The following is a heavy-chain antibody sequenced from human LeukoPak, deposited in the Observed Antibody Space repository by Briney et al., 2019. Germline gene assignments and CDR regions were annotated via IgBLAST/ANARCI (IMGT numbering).Heavy chain of an antibody. D-gene: IGHD6-13*01. Sequence: GGSLRLSCAASGFTFSSYSMSWVRQAPGKGLEWVSSISSSKTYIYYADSVKGRFTISRDNVKNSLYLQMNSLRAEDTAVYYCARVTSGVTGGTYYYYYMDVWGKGTTVTVSS. J-gene: IGHJ6*03. CDR2: ISSSKTYI. V-gene: IGHV3-21*01. CDR3: ARVTSGVTGGTYYYYYMDV. CDR1: GFTFSSYS.